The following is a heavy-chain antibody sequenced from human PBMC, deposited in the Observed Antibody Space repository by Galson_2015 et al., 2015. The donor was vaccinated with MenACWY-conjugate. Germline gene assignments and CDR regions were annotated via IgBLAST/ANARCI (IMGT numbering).Heavy chain of an antibody. CDR1: GFTFSSYA. D-gene: IGHD6-13*01. V-gene: IGHV3-23*01. CDR3: AKHVAAAGIPYFGY. Sequence: SLRLSCAASGFTFSSYAMSWVRQAPGKGLEWASAISGSGGSTYYADSVKGRFTISRDNSKNTLYLQMNSLRAEDTAVYYCAKHVAAAGIPYFGYWGQGTLVTVSS. J-gene: IGHJ4*02. CDR2: ISGSGGST.